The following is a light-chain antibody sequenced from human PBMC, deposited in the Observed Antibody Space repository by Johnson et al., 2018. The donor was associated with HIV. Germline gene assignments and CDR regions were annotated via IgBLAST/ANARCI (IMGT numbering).Light chain of an antibody. CDR3: GTWDTRLSAGHV. J-gene: IGLJ1*01. CDR1: TSNIGNNY. V-gene: IGLV1-51*01. CDR2: DNN. Sequence: QSVLTQPPSVSAAPGQKVTVSCSGSTSNIGNNYVSWYQQLPGTAPKLLIYDNNKRPSGIPDPFSGSKSGTSATLGITGIQTGDAADYYCGTWDTRLSAGHVFGTGTKVTVL.